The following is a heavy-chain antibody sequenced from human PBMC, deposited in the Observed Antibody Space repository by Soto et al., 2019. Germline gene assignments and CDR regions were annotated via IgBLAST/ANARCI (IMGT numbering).Heavy chain of an antibody. CDR2: ISSSSSTI. CDR3: ARAPAAAVDY. D-gene: IGHD6-13*01. V-gene: IGHV3-48*01. CDR1: GFTFSSYS. J-gene: IGHJ4*02. Sequence: PGGSLRLSCAASGFTFSSYSMNWVRQAPGKGLEWVSYISSSSSTIYYADSVKGRFTISRDNAKNSLYLQMNSLRAEDTAVYYCARAPAAAVDYWGQGTLVTVSS.